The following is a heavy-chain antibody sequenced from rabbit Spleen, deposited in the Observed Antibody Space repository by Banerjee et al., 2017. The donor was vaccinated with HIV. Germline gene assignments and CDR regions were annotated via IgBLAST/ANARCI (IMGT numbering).Heavy chain of an antibody. D-gene: IGHD1-1*01. Sequence: QEQLVESGGGLVQPEGSLTLTCKASGFSFSNGYYICWVRQAPGKGLEWIGCIDGGPTGLTSSATWAKGRFTISKISSTTVTLQMSSLTAADTATYFCARKTSSGGWDYAIDLWGPGTLVTVS. CDR3: ARKTSSGGWDYAIDL. V-gene: IGHV1S45*01. CDR2: IDGGPTGLT. J-gene: IGHJ4*01. CDR1: GFSFSNGYY.